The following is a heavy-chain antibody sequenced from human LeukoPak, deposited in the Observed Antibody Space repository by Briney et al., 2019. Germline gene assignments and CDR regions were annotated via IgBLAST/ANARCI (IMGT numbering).Heavy chain of an antibody. CDR1: GGSISSGGYY. J-gene: IGHJ6*02. CDR2: IYYSGST. CDR3: ARTGPLRGGMDV. Sequence: SETLSLTCTVSGGSISSGGYYWSWIRQHPGKGLEWIGYIYYSGSTYYNPSLKSRVTISVDTSKNQFSLKVNSVTAADTAVYYCARTGPLRGGMDVWGQGTTVTVSS. D-gene: IGHD3-9*01. V-gene: IGHV4-31*03.